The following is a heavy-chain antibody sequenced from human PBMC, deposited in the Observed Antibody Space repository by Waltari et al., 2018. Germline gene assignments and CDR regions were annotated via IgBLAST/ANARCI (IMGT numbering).Heavy chain of an antibody. CDR2: INRSGST. J-gene: IGHJ5*02. CDR3: ARGWEYDFWSGYYGASNWFDP. CDR1: GGSFSGYY. D-gene: IGHD3-3*01. V-gene: IGHV4-34*01. Sequence: QVQLQQWGAGLLKPSETLSLTCAVYGGSFSGYYWSWIRQPPGKGLEWIGEINRSGSTNYNPSRKSRVTISVDTSKNQFSRKLSAVTAADTAVYYCARGWEYDFWSGYYGASNWFDPWGQGTLVTVSS.